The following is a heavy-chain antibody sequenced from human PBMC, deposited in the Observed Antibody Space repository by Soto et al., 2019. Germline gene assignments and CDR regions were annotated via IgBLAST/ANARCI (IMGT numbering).Heavy chain of an antibody. V-gene: IGHV1-69*13. Sequence: SVKVSCKASGGTFSSYSISWVQQAPGQGLEWMGGIIPIFGTANYAEKSQGRVTITADESTSTAYMELSSLRSEDTAVYYCAREGIRDIVVVVAATLGGMDVWG. CDR3: AREGIRDIVVVVAATLGGMDV. CDR2: IIPIFGTA. D-gene: IGHD2-15*01. CDR1: GGTFSSYS. J-gene: IGHJ6*02.